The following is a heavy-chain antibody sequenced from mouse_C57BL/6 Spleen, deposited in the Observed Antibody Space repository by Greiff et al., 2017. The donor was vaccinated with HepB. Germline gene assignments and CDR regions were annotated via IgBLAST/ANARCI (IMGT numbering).Heavy chain of an antibody. J-gene: IGHJ3*01. CDR2: FYPVSGSI. CDR3: ASDKGSTPYDYGVAY. V-gene: IGHV1-62-2*01. CDR1: GYTFTEYT. Sequence: VQLQQSGAELVKPGASVKLSCKASGYTFTEYTIHWVKQRSGQGLEWIGWFYPVSGSIKYNEKFKDKATLTADTSTSTVYMELSRLTAEDSAVYSCASDKGSTPYDYGVAYWGQGTLVTVSA. D-gene: IGHD2-4*01.